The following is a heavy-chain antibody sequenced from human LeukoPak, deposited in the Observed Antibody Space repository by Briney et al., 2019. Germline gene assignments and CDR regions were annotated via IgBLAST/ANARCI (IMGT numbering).Heavy chain of an antibody. CDR3: ARTYYYDSNAFDI. D-gene: IGHD3-22*01. Sequence: GGSLRLSCAASGFTFSSYAMHWVRQAPGKGLEYVSAISSNGGSTYYANSVKGRFTISRDNSKNALYLQMGSLRAEDMAEYYCARTYYYDSNAFDIWGQGTMVTVSS. V-gene: IGHV3-64*01. CDR1: GFTFSSYA. J-gene: IGHJ3*02. CDR2: ISSNGGST.